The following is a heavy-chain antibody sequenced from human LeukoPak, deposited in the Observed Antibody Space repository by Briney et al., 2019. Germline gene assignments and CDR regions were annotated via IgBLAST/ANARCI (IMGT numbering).Heavy chain of an antibody. V-gene: IGHV3-30*04. CDR2: ISYDGSNK. CDR1: GFSFSSYA. Sequence: GRPLRLSCAASGFSFSSYAMHWVRQAPGKGLEWVAVISYDGSNKYYADSVKGRFTISRDNSKNSLYLQMNSLRTDDTAVFYCARAPGGYDTSGYYDCWGQGTLVTVS. D-gene: IGHD3-22*01. CDR3: ARAPGGYDTSGYYDC. J-gene: IGHJ4*02.